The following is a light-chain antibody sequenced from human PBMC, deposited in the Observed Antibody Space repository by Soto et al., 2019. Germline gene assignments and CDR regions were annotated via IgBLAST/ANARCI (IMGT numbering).Light chain of an antibody. Sequence: EIVMTQSPATLSVSPGERATLSCRASQSVSSNFAWYQQRPAQAPRLLIYDVSTRATGVPTRFSGSGSGTEFTLTISSLQSEDFAVYYCQQYHDLPLTFGGGTRVDIK. CDR2: DVS. J-gene: IGKJ4*01. CDR1: QSVSSN. V-gene: IGKV3D-15*01. CDR3: QQYHDLPLT.